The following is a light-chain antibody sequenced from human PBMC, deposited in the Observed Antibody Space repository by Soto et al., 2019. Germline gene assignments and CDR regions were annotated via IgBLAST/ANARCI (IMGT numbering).Light chain of an antibody. V-gene: IGLV1-44*01. Sequence: QSVLTQPPSASGTPGQRVTISCSGSGSNIGSNTVNWYQQLPGTAPKVVIHSNDQRPSGVPDRFSASKSGTSASLAISGLQSEDEADYYCEAWDDSLSGPVFGGGTKFTGL. CDR2: SND. J-gene: IGLJ2*01. CDR1: GSNIGSNT. CDR3: EAWDDSLSGPV.